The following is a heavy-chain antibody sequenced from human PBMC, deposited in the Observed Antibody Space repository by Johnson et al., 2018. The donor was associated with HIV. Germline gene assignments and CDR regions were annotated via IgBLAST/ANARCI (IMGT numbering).Heavy chain of an antibody. Sequence: QVQLVESGGGVVQPGRSLRLSCAASGFTFSSYGMHWVRQAPGKGLEWVAVIWYDGSNKYYADSVKGRFTISRDNSKNTLYLQMNSLRAEDTAVYYCAKDKRDNWLYWAFDIWGQGTMVTVSS. CDR3: AKDKRDNWLYWAFDI. CDR1: GFTFSSYG. V-gene: IGHV3-33*06. J-gene: IGHJ3*02. D-gene: IGHD1-20*01. CDR2: IWYDGSNK.